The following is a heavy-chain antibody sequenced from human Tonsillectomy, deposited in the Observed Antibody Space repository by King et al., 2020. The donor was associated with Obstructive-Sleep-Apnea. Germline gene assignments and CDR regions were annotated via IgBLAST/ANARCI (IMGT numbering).Heavy chain of an antibody. CDR1: GFTFSSYA. CDR2: ISGRGGST. J-gene: IGHJ2*01. V-gene: IGHV3-23*04. Sequence: VQLVESGGGLLQPGGSLRLSCAASGFTFSSYAMSWVRQAPGKGLAWVSAISGRGGSTYYVYSVKGRFTISRDNSKNTLYLQMNSLRAEDTAVYYCAKQTQFFASAGPGDLWGRGTLVTVSS. D-gene: IGHD6-13*01. CDR3: AKQTQFFASAGPGDL.